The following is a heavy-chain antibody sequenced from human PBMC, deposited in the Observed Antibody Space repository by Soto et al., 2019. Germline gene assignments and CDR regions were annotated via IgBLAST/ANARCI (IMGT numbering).Heavy chain of an antibody. Sequence: GGSLRLSCAASGFTFSGSAMHWVRQASGKGLEWVAVISYDGSNKYYADSVKGRFTISRDNSKNTLYLQMNSLRVEDTAVYYCAKTVVLYYYYDMDVWGQGTTVTVSS. CDR1: GFTFSGSA. V-gene: IGHV3-30*18. J-gene: IGHJ6*02. CDR3: AKTVVLYYYYDMDV. D-gene: IGHD3-10*01. CDR2: ISYDGSNK.